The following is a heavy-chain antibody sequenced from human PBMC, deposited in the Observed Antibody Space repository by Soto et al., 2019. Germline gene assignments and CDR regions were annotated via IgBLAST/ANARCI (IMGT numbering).Heavy chain of an antibody. Sequence: QVQLVQSGAEVKKPGASVKVSCKASGYNISSYDIIWVRQAAGQGLEWMGWVDPNRGHSDSVQNFRGRVTMTTNISDSTAYLELRGLRSDDTGVYYCARAAYRSLWFVSHWAQGTLVTVSS. D-gene: IGHD6-19*01. J-gene: IGHJ4*02. V-gene: IGHV1-8*01. CDR2: VDPNRGHS. CDR3: ARAAYRSLWFVSH. CDR1: GYNISSYD.